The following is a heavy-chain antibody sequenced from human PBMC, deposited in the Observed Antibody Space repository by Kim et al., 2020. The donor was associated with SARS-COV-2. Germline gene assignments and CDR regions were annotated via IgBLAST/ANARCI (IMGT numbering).Heavy chain of an antibody. D-gene: IGHD6-19*01. Sequence: YSTSFQGQVTISADKSVSTAYLQWSSLKASDTAMYYWARRGSGSWNAFDIWGQGTMVTVSS. J-gene: IGHJ3*02. CDR3: ARRGSGSWNAFDI. V-gene: IGHV5-51*01.